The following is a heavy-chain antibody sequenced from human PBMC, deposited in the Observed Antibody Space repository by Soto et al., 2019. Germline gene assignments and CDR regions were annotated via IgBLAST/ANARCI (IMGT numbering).Heavy chain of an antibody. J-gene: IGHJ4*02. V-gene: IGHV1-69*02. CDR3: ARPSTTATGGVEH. D-gene: IGHD2-8*02. CDR2: FTPILGVA. Sequence: QVQLVQSGAEVKQPGPSVKVSCKASGVTFNNSTVNWVRQAPGQGLEWMGRFTPILGVANNAQKFQGRLTLSVEKSTSTAYMELSSLRSEDTAVYYCARPSTTATGGVEHWGQGTLVIVSS. CDR1: GVTFNNST.